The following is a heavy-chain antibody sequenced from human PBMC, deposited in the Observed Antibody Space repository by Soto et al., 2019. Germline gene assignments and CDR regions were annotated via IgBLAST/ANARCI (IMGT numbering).Heavy chain of an antibody. CDR2: INAGNGNT. V-gene: IGHV1-3*01. CDR3: ARDQGWDGYNSFYIDY. CDR1: GYTFTSYA. J-gene: IGHJ4*02. D-gene: IGHD5-12*01. Sequence: ASVKVSCKASGYTFTSYAMHWVRQAPGQRLEWMGWINAGNGNTKYSQKFQGRVTITRDTSASTAYMELSSLRSEDTAVYYCARDQGWDGYNSFYIDYWSQGTLVTVSS.